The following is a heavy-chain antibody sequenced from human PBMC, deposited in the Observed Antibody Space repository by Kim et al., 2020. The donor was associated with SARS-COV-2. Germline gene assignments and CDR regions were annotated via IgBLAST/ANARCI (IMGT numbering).Heavy chain of an antibody. D-gene: IGHD3-9*01. CDR3: ARVVLRYFDWLSLWYYYYGMDV. Sequence: ASVKVSCKASGYTFTSYDINWVRQATGQGPEWMGWMNPNSGNTGYAQKFQGRVTMTRNTSISTAYMELSSLRSEDTAVYYCARVVLRYFDWLSLWYYYYGMDVWGQGTTVTVSS. CDR1: GYTFTSYD. V-gene: IGHV1-8*01. CDR2: MNPNSGNT. J-gene: IGHJ6*02.